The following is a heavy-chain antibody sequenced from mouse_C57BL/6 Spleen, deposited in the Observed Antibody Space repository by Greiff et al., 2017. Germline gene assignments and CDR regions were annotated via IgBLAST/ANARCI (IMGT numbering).Heavy chain of an antibody. CDR2: ICRGGST. Sequence: QVHVKQSGPGLVQPSQSLSITCTVSGFSLTSYGVHWVRQSPGKGLEWLGVICRGGSTDNNAAFMSRQSINKNNSKSQVFFKMNSLQADDTAIYYCDKEGWDGAMDYWGQGTSVTVSS. CDR3: DKEGWDGAMDY. V-gene: IGHV2-5*01. CDR1: GFSLTSYG. J-gene: IGHJ4*01. D-gene: IGHD4-1*01.